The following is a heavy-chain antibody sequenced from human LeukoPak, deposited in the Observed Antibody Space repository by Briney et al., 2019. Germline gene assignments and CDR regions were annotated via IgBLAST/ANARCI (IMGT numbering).Heavy chain of an antibody. CDR2: IYYSGRT. CDR3: ASLGEGFDY. D-gene: IGHD3-10*01. J-gene: IGHJ4*02. CDR1: GGSISSSSYY. Sequence: SEXXSLTCTVSGGSISSSSYYWGWIRQPPGKGREWIGSIYYSGRTYDNPSLKSRVTISVDTSKNQFSLKLSSVTAADTAVYYCASLGEGFDYWGQGTLVTVPS. V-gene: IGHV4-39*01.